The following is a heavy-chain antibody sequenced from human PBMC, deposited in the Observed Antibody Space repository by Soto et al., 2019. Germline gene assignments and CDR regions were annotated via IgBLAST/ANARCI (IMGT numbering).Heavy chain of an antibody. V-gene: IGHV3-30*18. J-gene: IGHJ4*02. D-gene: IGHD3-3*01. CDR3: AKDRSTIFGVVTYYFDY. Sequence: QVQLVESGGGVVQPGRSLRLSCAASGFTFSSYAMHWVRQTPDKGLEWVAFLSYDGSHNYYADSVKGRFTISRDNSKNTLYLQMNSLRVEDTAVYYCAKDRSTIFGVVTYYFDYWGQGTLVTVPS. CDR2: LSYDGSHN. CDR1: GFTFSSYA.